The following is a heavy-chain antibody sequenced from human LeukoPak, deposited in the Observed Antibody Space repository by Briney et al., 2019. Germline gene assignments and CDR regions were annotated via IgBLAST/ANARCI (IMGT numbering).Heavy chain of an antibody. CDR3: ARDRGRMVYAVWFDP. D-gene: IGHD2-8*01. CDR2: IYYTGST. J-gene: IGHJ5*02. V-gene: IGHV4-59*12. Sequence: SETLSLTCTVSGGSISSYYWNWIRQPPGKGLEWIGYIYYTGSTDYNPSLKSRVTISVDMSKNQFSLKLSSVTAADTAVYYCARDRGRMVYAVWFDPRGQGTLVTVSS. CDR1: GGSISSYY.